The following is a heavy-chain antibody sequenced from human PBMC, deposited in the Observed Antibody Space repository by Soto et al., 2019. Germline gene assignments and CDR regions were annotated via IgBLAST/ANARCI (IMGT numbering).Heavy chain of an antibody. CDR2: IYYSGST. Sequence: PSETLSLTCTVSGGSISSSSYYWGWIRQPPGKGLEWIGSIYYSGSTYYNPSLKSRVTISVDTSKNQFSLKLSSVTAADTAVYYCAGSTPQAPFAPPAQGTLVTVSS. D-gene: IGHD2-2*01. J-gene: IGHJ5*02. V-gene: IGHV4-39*01. CDR1: GGSISSSSYY. CDR3: AGSTPQAPFAP.